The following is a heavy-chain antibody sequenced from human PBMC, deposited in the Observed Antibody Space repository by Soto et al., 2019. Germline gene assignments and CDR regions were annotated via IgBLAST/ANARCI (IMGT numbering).Heavy chain of an antibody. J-gene: IGHJ6*02. V-gene: IGHV5-51*01. CDR3: ARHSTGDYDYYYYGMDV. Sequence: PGESLKISCKASGYRFTSYWIAWVRQTPGKGLEWMGIIYPGDSDTRYSPTFQGQVTISADKSTSTAYLQWSGLKTSDTAMYYCARHSTGDYDYYYYGMDVWGQGTTVTAP. D-gene: IGHD4-17*01. CDR2: IYPGDSDT. CDR1: GYRFTSYW.